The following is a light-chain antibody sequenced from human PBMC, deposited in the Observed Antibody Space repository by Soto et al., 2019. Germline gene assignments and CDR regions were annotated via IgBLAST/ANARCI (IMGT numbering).Light chain of an antibody. CDR2: GAS. V-gene: IGKV3-15*01. Sequence: EIVRTQSPATLSVSPGERVTLSCRARQSVGSNLAWYQKKPGQAPRILIYGASTRATGIPARFSGSGSGTEFNLTISSLQSEDFAVYDCQQYNNWPRTFGQGTKVDIK. J-gene: IGKJ1*01. CDR3: QQYNNWPRT. CDR1: QSVGSN.